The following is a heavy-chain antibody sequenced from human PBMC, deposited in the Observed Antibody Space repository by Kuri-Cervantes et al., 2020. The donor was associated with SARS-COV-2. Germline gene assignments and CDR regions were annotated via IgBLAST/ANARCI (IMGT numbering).Heavy chain of an antibody. CDR3: ARAYGDYVFREGLDS. CDR1: GFTFSTYS. V-gene: IGHV3-21*01. J-gene: IGHJ4*02. Sequence: GGSLRLSCAASGFTFSTYSMHWVRQAPGKGLEWVSSISSSSSYIYYADSVKGRFTISRDNAKNSLYLQTNSLRVEDTALYYCARAYGDYVFREGLDSWGQGTLVTVSS. CDR2: ISSSSSYI. D-gene: IGHD4-17*01.